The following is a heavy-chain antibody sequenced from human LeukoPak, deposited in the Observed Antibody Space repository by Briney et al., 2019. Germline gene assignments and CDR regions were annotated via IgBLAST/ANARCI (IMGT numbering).Heavy chain of an antibody. CDR2: INEDGGDR. Sequence: PGGSLRLSCAASGFIFNKYWMAWVRQAPGKGLEWVANINEDGGDRNYVDSLKGRFTISRDNAKNSLYLQMNSLRVEDTAVYYCARDAAYGYDRFDYWGQGTQVTVSS. V-gene: IGHV3-7*01. CDR1: GFIFNKYW. D-gene: IGHD5-18*01. CDR3: ARDAAYGYDRFDY. J-gene: IGHJ4*02.